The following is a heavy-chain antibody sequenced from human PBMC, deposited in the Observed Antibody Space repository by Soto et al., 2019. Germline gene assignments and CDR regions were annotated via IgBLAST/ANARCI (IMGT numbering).Heavy chain of an antibody. CDR1: EFTFRSSG. V-gene: IGHV3-30*18. CDR2: ISYDGSDE. J-gene: IGHJ6*02. CDR3: AKATERGLLGLDF. Sequence: QVQLVESGGGVVQPGGSMSLSCAASEFTFRSSGMHWVRQAPGKGLEWVSFISYDGSDEYYADSVKGRFTNSRDISKSPLYLQASSLRAADTAVYYCAKATERGLLGLDFWGRGTAFTVSS.